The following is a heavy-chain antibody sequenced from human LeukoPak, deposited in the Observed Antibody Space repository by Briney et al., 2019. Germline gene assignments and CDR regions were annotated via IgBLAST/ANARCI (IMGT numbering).Heavy chain of an antibody. CDR2: IYYSGST. J-gene: IGHJ4*02. CDR3: ARIGHEDYYFDY. CDR1: GGSISSYY. Sequence: SETLSLTCTVSGGSISSYYWIWIRQPPGKGLKWFVYIYYSGSTNYNPSLTSRVTISVDTSKNQFSLKLSSVTAADAAVYYCARIGHEDYYFDYWGQGTLVTVSS. V-gene: IGHV4-59*01.